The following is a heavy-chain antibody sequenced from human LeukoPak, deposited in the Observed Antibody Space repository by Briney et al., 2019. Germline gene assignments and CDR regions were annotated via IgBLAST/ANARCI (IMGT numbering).Heavy chain of an antibody. CDR3: VCGPDFDY. CDR2: IRYDGSNK. Sequence: PGGSLRLSCAASGFTFSTYGMHWVRQAPGKGLEWVAFIRYDGSNKYYADSVKGRFTISRDNSKNTMYLQMNSLRPEDTAMYYCVCGPDFDYWGQGTLVTVSS. V-gene: IGHV3-30*02. CDR1: GFTFSTYG. J-gene: IGHJ4*02.